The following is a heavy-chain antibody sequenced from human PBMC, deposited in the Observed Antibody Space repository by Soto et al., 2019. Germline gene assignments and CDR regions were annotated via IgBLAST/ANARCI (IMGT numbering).Heavy chain of an antibody. V-gene: IGHV1-69*06. CDR3: ASRKSGNDY. J-gene: IGHJ4*02. D-gene: IGHD3-3*01. CDR1: GGTFSSYT. CDR2: IIPIFYTT. Sequence: QVLLVQSGAEVKKPGSSVKVSCKASGGTFSSYTINWVRQAPGQGLEWMGGIIPIFYTTNYAQKFQGRVTLPADKSTSTAYMELSSLGSEDPAVYYGASRKSGNDYWGQGTLVTVSS.